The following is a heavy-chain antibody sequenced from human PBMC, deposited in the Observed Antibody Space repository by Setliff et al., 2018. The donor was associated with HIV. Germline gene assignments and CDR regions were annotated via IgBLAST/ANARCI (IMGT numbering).Heavy chain of an antibody. V-gene: IGHV1-18*01. D-gene: IGHD6-13*01. CDR3: ATILVNQQPYRYFDY. CDR2: ISAYNGNT. CDR1: GYTFTSYG. Sequence: ASVKVSCKASGYTFTSYGISWVRQAPGQGLEWMGWISAYNGNTNYAQKLQGRVIMTTDTSTSTAYMELRSLRSEDTAVYFCATILVNQQPYRYFDYWGQGTLVTVSS. J-gene: IGHJ4*02.